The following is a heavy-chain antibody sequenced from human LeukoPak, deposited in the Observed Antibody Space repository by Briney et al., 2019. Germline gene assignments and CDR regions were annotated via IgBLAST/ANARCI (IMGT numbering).Heavy chain of an antibody. CDR1: GGSMNTYF. D-gene: IGHD1-26*01. V-gene: IGHV4-59*08. CDR2: IHYSGST. CDR3: ARHKTGGTYPLDY. J-gene: IGHJ4*02. Sequence: SETLSLTGTVSGGSMNTYFWSWIRQPPGKGLEWIGPIHYSGSTTYNPSLKSRVTISVDVSKNQFSLKLSSVTAADTAVYYCARHKTGGTYPLDYWGQGTLVTVSS.